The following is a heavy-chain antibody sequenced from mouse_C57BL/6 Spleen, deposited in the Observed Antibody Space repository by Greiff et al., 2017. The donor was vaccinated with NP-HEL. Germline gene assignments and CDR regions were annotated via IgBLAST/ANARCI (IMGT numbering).Heavy chain of an antibody. D-gene: IGHD2-2*01. CDR2: ISNLAYSI. CDR3: ARRGYGGMDY. Sequence: EVHLVESGGGLVQPGGSLKLSCAASGFTFSDYGMAWVRQAPRKGPEWVAFISNLAYSIYYADTVTGRFTISRENAKNTLYLEMSSLRSEDTAMYYCARRGYGGMDYWGQGTSVTVSS. CDR1: GFTFSDYG. J-gene: IGHJ4*01. V-gene: IGHV5-15*01.